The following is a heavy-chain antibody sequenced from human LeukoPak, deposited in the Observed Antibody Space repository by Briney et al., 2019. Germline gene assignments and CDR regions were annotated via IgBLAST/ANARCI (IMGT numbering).Heavy chain of an antibody. Sequence: ASVKVSCKSSEATFTNDDITWVRHAPGQGLEWIGQFVPVCDTSTSAQHFSGRVPITTDESTTTAFLELTNLSSEDTASYFRARGPYLRTLDRLSYPIQHYHCMDVWGGGTTVIVS. D-gene: IGHD3/OR15-3a*01. J-gene: IGHJ6*03. CDR1: EATFTNDD. V-gene: IGHV1-69*05. CDR3: ARGPYLRTLDRLSYPIQHYHCMDV. CDR2: FVPVCDTS.